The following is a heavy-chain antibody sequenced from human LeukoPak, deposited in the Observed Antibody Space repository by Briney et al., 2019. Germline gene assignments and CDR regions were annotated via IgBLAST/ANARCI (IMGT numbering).Heavy chain of an antibody. CDR2: IYYSGIT. CDR1: GGSVTTSSFY. CDR3: AKSGPAAGRPDAFDI. Sequence: SETLSLTCTLSGGSVTTSSFYWAWIRQPPGKGLECIGTIYYSGITYYHSSLKSRVTISVDTSKNQFSLKLNSVTAADTAVYFCAKSGPAAGRPDAFDIWDQGTMVTVSS. J-gene: IGHJ3*02. V-gene: IGHV4-39*07. D-gene: IGHD2-2*01.